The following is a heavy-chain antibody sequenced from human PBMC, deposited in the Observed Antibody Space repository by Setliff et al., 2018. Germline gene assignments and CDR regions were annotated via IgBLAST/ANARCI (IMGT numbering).Heavy chain of an antibody. CDR1: GYTFTGYY. CDR3: ARVPRLEWLLPTFDS. J-gene: IGHJ4*02. V-gene: IGHV1-2*02. CDR2: INPNSGGT. Sequence: ASVKVSCKASGYTFTGYYMHWVRQAPGQGLEWMGWINPNSGGTNYAQKFQGSVTMTIDTSTSTAYMELRSLRSDDTAVYYCARVPRLEWLLPTFDSWGQGTLVTVSS. D-gene: IGHD3-3*01.